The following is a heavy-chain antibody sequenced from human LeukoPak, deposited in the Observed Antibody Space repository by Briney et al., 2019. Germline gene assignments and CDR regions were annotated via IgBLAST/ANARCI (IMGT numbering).Heavy chain of an antibody. D-gene: IGHD3-10*01. CDR1: GFTFSSYA. Sequence: PGGSLRLPCAASGFTFSSYAMHWVRQAPGKGLEWVSIISYDGSDEKFADSVKGRFTISRDNSKNMVFLQMNSLRAEDTAVYYCARDQGATLVRGVTPYLDYWGQGTLVSVSS. V-gene: IGHV3-30*04. CDR2: ISYDGSDE. CDR3: ARDQGATLVRGVTPYLDY. J-gene: IGHJ4*02.